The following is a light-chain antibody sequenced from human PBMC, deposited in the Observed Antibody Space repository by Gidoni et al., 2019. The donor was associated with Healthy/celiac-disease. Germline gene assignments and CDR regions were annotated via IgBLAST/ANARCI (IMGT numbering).Light chain of an antibody. CDR1: QSVLYSSNNKNY. V-gene: IGKV4-1*01. CDR2: WAS. J-gene: IGKJ1*01. Sequence: IVITHSPDSLAVSLGERATINCKSSQSVLYSSNNKNYLAWYQQKPGQPAKLLIYWASTRESRVPDRLGRGGSGTDFTLTIRRRQAGDVAVYYCPHGEPFXQXTKVEIK. CDR3: PHGEP.